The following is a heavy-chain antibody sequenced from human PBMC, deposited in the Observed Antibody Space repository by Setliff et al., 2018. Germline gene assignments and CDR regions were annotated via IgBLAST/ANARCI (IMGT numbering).Heavy chain of an antibody. V-gene: IGHV3-20*04. CDR1: GFTFDDYV. D-gene: IGHD7-27*01. J-gene: IGHJ6*03. CDR2: INRNGGRI. Sequence: PGGSLRLSCAASGFTFDDYVMTWVRQAPGKGLEWVSDINRNGGRIGYADPVKGRLTISRDDAKNSLFLQMNSLGVEDTALYYCARARNWGSYYYYYMDVWGKGTTVTVSS. CDR3: ARARNWGSYYYYYMDV.